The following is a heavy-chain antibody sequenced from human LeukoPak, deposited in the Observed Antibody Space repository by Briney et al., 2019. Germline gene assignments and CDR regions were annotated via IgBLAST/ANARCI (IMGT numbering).Heavy chain of an antibody. Sequence: ASVKVSCKASGYTFTGYYMHWVRQAPGQGLEWMGWINPNSGGTNYAQKFQGRVTMTRDTSVSTAYMELSRLRSDDTAVYYCARDQLLEPSANWGSGSCIYYYYGMDVWGQGTTVTVSS. CDR2: INPNSGGT. CDR1: GYTFTGYY. D-gene: IGHD3-10*01. CDR3: ARDQLLEPSANWGSGSCIYYYYGMDV. V-gene: IGHV1-2*02. J-gene: IGHJ6*02.